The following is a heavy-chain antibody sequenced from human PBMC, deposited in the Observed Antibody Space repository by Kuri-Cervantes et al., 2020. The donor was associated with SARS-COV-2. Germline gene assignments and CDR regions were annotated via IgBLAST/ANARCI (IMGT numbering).Heavy chain of an antibody. D-gene: IGHD3-3*01. CDR1: GFIFSDYY. CDR3: ARTDFWSGYYVDY. J-gene: IGHJ4*02. V-gene: IGHV3-11*04. CDR2: IGPSGTTK. Sequence: GGSLRLSCTASGFIFSDYYMTWIRQAPGKGLEWVSNIGPSGTTKYYADSVKGRFTISRDNAKNSLYLQMSSLRAEDTAVYYCARTDFWSGYYVDYWGQGNLVTVSS.